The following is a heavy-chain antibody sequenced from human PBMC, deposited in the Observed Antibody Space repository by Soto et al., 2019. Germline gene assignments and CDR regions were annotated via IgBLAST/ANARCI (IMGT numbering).Heavy chain of an antibody. D-gene: IGHD2-2*01. V-gene: IGHV4-59*01. J-gene: IGHJ6*04. CDR2: ISEGGST. Sequence: PSETLSITCNVSGGSIDTYYLNWIRQSPGKGLEWIGDISEGGSTNYNPSLKSRVTISVDTSKKQVSLKLTSVSATDTARYFCAGYCSSAIGSDDNYYVLAGWGKGSTVSVSS. CDR1: GGSIDTYY. CDR3: AGYCSSAIGSDDNYYVLAG.